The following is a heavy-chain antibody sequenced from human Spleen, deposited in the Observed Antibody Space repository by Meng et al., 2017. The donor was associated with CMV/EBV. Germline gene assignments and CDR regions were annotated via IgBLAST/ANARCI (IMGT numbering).Heavy chain of an antibody. V-gene: IGHV4-30-4*08. CDR3: AAFGFLEWLPPVY. D-gene: IGHD3-3*01. CDR1: GCSISSGDYY. J-gene: IGHJ4*02. Sequence: AQLQESGPRLVKPPQTLSLTCTVSGCSISSGDYYWIWIRQPPGKGLECIGYIYYSGSTYYNPSLKSRVTISVDTSKNQFSLELISVTAADTAVYYCAAFGFLEWLPPVYWGQGTLVTVSS. CDR2: IYYSGST.